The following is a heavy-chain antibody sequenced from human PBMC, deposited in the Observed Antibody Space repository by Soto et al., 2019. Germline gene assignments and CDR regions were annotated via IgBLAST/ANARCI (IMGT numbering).Heavy chain of an antibody. Sequence: QGQLLQSGAEVKKPGASVKVSCKTSGYSFTDYKLHWVRQAPGQGLEWMGWVDPNGGGSNSAQKFQGSVPMTWDTSITTAYLDLTRLTTNDTATYFCATWVDYGDFEGFDFWGQGTLATVSS. D-gene: IGHD4-17*01. CDR3: ATWVDYGDFEGFDF. CDR1: GYSFTDYK. J-gene: IGHJ4*02. CDR2: VDPNGGGS. V-gene: IGHV1-2*04.